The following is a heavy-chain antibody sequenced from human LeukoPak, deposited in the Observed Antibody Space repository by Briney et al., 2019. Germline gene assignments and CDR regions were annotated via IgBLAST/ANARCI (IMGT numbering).Heavy chain of an antibody. V-gene: IGHV3-30*02. CDR3: ARDQWYYDFWSGPNYYYYYMDV. J-gene: IGHJ6*03. CDR2: VRSDGSTE. D-gene: IGHD3-3*01. Sequence: GGSLRLSCEASGFTFTSYGMHWVRQAPGKGLEWVAFVRSDGSTEKYADSVKGRFTISRDNSKNSLYLQMNSLRAEDTAVYYCARDQWYYDFWSGPNYYYYYMDVWGKGTTVTVSS. CDR1: GFTFTSYG.